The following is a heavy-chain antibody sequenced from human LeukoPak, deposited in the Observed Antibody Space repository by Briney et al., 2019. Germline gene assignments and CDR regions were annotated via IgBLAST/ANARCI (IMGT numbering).Heavy chain of an antibody. V-gene: IGHV4-34*01. CDR1: GGSFSGYY. D-gene: IGHD1-7*01. J-gene: IGHJ6*03. Sequence: SETLSLTCAVSGGSFSGYYWSWIRQPPGKGLEWIGEINHSGSTNYNPSLKSRVTISVDTSKNQFSLKLSSVTAADTAVYYCARGHNWNYLSRYYYYYMDVWGKGTTVTVSS. CDR3: ARGHNWNYLSRYYYYYMDV. CDR2: INHSGST.